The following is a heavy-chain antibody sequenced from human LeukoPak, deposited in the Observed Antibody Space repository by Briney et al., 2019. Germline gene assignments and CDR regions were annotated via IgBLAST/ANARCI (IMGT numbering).Heavy chain of an antibody. J-gene: IGHJ3*02. CDR3: ATASYYDSSGYQWDI. Sequence: GASVKVSCKVSGYTLTELSMHLVRQAPGKGLEWMGGFDPEDGETIYAQKFQGRVTMTEDTSTDTAYMELSSLRSEDTAVYYCATASYYDSSGYQWDIWGQGTMVTVSS. V-gene: IGHV1-24*01. CDR1: GYTLTELS. CDR2: FDPEDGET. D-gene: IGHD3-22*01.